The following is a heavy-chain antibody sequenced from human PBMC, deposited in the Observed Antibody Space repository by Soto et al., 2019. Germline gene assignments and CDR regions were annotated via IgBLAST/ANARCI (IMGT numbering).Heavy chain of an antibody. CDR1: GGTFRTYT. CDR3: ARSIQESIGEAGPKDIWFDP. CDR2: IIPILDVA. D-gene: IGHD6-19*01. V-gene: IGHV1-69*02. J-gene: IGHJ5*02. Sequence: QVQLVQSGAEVKRPGSSVKVSCQTSGGTFRTYTINWVRQAPGQGREWMGRIIPILDVANYAQKFQGRVTITADKSTSTAHMEWRSLRSEDTAVYYCARSIQESIGEAGPKDIWFDPWGQGTLVTVSS.